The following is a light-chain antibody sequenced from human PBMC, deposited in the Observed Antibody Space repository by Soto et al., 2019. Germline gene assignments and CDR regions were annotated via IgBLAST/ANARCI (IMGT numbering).Light chain of an antibody. J-gene: IGKJ1*01. CDR3: QQYQNSPRT. CDR1: QSVGGSS. CDR2: DTS. V-gene: IGKV3-20*01. Sequence: ETVLTQSPGTLSLSPGERATVSCRASQSVGGSSLAWYQQRPGQAPRLLIYDTSKRATGIPDRFSGSGSGTELNLTISRLEPEDFAVYYCQQYQNSPRTFGQGTKVEIK.